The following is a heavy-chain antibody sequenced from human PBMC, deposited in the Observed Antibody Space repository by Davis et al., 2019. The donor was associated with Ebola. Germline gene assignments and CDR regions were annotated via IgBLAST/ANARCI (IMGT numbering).Heavy chain of an antibody. CDR3: AKYSYGDYAVDY. J-gene: IGHJ4*02. Sequence: GESLKISCAASGFTFSSYAMSWVRQAPGKGLELVSAISGSGGSTYYADSVKGRFTISRDNSKNTLYLQMNSLRAEDTAVYYWAKYSYGDYAVDYWGQGTLVTVSS. CDR2: ISGSGGST. D-gene: IGHD4-17*01. CDR1: GFTFSSYA. V-gene: IGHV3-23*01.